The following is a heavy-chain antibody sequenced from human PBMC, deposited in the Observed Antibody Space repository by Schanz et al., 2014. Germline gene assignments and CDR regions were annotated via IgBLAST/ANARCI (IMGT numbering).Heavy chain of an antibody. CDR2: MNPTTGNR. Sequence: QVQLVQSGAEVKKPGASVRVSCKASGYSFTTYDVNWVRQAPGKGLEWMGWMNPTTGNRGYAQNFQGRVTMTRDTSLKTAYMEMTALNFEDACVYCCAIHYGDRALWGQGTLIAVSS. D-gene: IGHD4-17*01. J-gene: IGHJ4*02. V-gene: IGHV1-8*01. CDR1: GYSFTTYD. CDR3: AIHYGDRAL.